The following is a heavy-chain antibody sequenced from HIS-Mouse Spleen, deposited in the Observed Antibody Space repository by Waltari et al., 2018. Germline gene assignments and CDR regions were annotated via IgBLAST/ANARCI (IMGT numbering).Heavy chain of an antibody. CDR1: GGSISSSSYY. J-gene: IGHJ4*02. D-gene: IGHD7-27*01. CDR2: IYYSGST. Sequence: QLQLQESGPGLVKPSETLSLTCTVSGGSISSSSYYWGWIRQPPGKGLEWIGRIYYSGSTYENPSLKSRVTISVDTSKNQFSLKLSSVTAADTAVYYCARVNPGVPYFDYWGQGTLVTVSS. CDR3: ARVNPGVPYFDY. V-gene: IGHV4-39*07.